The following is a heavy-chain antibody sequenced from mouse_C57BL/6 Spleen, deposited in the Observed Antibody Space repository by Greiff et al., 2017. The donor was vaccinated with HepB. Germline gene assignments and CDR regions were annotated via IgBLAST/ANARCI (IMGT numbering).Heavy chain of an antibody. V-gene: IGHV1-80*01. CDR2: IYPGDGDT. Sequence: QVQLQQSGAELVKPGASVKISCKASGYAFSSYWMNWVKQRPGKGLEWIGQIYPGDGDTNYNGKFKGNATLTADKSSSTAYMQLSSLTSEDSAVYFCARSGITTVVDWYFDVWGTGTTVTVSS. CDR1: GYAFSSYW. D-gene: IGHD1-1*01. J-gene: IGHJ1*03. CDR3: ARSGITTVVDWYFDV.